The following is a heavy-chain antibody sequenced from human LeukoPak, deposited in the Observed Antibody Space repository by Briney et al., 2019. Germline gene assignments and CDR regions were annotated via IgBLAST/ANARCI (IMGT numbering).Heavy chain of an antibody. V-gene: IGHV4-39*01. CDR2: IYYSGST. Sequence: PGGSLRLSCAASGFTFTNYKMSWIRQPPGKGLEWIGSIYYSGSTYYNPSLKSRVTISVDTSKNQFSLKLSSVTAADTAVYYCARGVAATCWFDPWGQGTLVTVSS. J-gene: IGHJ5*02. CDR3: ARGVAATCWFDP. D-gene: IGHD2-15*01. CDR1: GFTFTNYK.